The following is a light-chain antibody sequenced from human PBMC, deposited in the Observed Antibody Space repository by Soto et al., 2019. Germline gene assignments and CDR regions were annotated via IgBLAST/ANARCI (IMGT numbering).Light chain of an antibody. CDR3: QQYKNWPLT. J-gene: IGKJ4*01. V-gene: IGKV3-15*01. CDR1: QRISSN. CDR2: GAS. Sequence: IVQTQSPTTQSVSPGGRPTLTCRASQRISSNLAWYQQKPGKPPRFLIYGASTRATGITARVTGSGAGTQFTLTFSSLQSEDFAVYYCQQYKNWPLTFGGGTKVE.